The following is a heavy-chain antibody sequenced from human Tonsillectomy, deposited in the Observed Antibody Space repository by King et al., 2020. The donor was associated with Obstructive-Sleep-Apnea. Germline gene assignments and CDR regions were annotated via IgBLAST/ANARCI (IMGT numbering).Heavy chain of an antibody. CDR1: GFTFTNSA. D-gene: IGHD3-9*01. J-gene: IGHJ6*02. Sequence: QLVQSGPEVKKPGTSVKVSCKASGFTFTNSAMQWVRQARGQRLEWIGWIVVGSGHTNYAQKFQERVTITRDMSTRTAYMGLSSLGSEDTAVYYCAADMYYDILTGYSYYNYGMDVWGQGTTVTVSS. CDR3: AADMYYDILTGYSYYNYGMDV. CDR2: IVVGSGHT. V-gene: IGHV1-58*02.